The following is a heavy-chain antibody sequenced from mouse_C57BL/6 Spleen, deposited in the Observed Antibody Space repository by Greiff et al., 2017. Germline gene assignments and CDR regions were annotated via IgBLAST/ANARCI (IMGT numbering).Heavy chain of an antibody. CDR1: GFTFSSYA. J-gene: IGHJ2*01. D-gene: IGHD1-1*01. CDR3: ARAIPLNYYGSRSYYFDY. Sequence: EVQLVESGGGLVKPGGSLKLSCAASGFTFSSYAMSWVRQTPEKRLEWVATISDGGSYTYYPDNVKGRFTISRDNAKNNLYLQMSHLKSEDTAMYYCARAIPLNYYGSRSYYFDYWGQGTTLTVSS. V-gene: IGHV5-4*01. CDR2: ISDGGSYT.